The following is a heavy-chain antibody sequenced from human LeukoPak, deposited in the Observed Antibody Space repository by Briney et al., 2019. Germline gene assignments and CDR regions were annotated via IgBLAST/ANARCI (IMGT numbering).Heavy chain of an antibody. CDR1: GGSISSSSYY. CDR3: ARHFRGSSDY. V-gene: IGHV4-39*01. CDR2: LYYSGTT. J-gene: IGHJ4*02. Sequence: SETLSLTCTVSGGSISSSSYYWGWIRQPPGKGLEWIGSLYYSGTTYYNPSLKSRVTISVDTSKNQFSLKRNSVTAADTAVYYCARHFRGSSDYWGQGTLVTVSS.